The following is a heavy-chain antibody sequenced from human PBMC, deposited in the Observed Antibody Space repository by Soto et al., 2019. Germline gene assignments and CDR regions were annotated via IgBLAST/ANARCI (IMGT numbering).Heavy chain of an antibody. Sequence: EVQLVESGGGLVKPGGSLRLSCAASGFTFSSYDMNWVRQAPGKGLEWVSSITSSIGYISYADSVKGRFTISRDNAKNSLYLQMNSRRAEDTAVYYCARGPYYYMDVWGKGTTVTVSS. CDR2: ITSSIGYI. CDR3: ARGPYYYMDV. CDR1: GFTFSSYD. J-gene: IGHJ6*03. V-gene: IGHV3-21*02.